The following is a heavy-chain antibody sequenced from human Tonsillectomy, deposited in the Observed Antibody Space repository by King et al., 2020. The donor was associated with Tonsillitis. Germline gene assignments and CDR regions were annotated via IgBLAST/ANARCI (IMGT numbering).Heavy chain of an antibody. CDR1: GGPISNGGYY. CDR3: ARGLVVADTWFDY. Sequence: VQLQESGPGLVKPSQTLSLTCTVSGGPISNGGYYWNWIRQHPGKGLEWIGHFYYRGSTYYNSSLKSLVTISVNTSKNQFSPKLSSVTAADTAVYYCARGLVVADTWFDYWGQGTLVTVSS. V-gene: IGHV4-31*01. CDR2: FYYRGST. J-gene: IGHJ4*02. D-gene: IGHD2-15*01.